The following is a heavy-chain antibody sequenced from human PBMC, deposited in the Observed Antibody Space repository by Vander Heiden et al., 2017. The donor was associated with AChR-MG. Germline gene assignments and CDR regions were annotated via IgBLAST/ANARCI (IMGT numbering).Heavy chain of an antibody. Sequence: QVPLKESGPVLVKPSETLTLTCTVSGFSLSHVRMSVSWIGQPPGKALEWLAHIFSNDEKSYSTSLKSRLAISQDTSKSQVVLTMTNMDPVDTGTYYCARARLWGGVQGVIVKRDQYYKYMDVWCQGTTVTLSS. CDR3: ARARLWGGVQGVIVKRDQYYKYMDV. D-gene: IGHD3-10*01. CDR2: IFSNDEK. CDR1: GFSLSHVRMS. J-gene: IGHJ6*03. V-gene: IGHV2-26*01.